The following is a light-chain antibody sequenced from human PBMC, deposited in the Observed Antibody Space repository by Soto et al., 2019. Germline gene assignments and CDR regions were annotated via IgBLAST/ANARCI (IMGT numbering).Light chain of an antibody. CDR1: QSIDSY. V-gene: IGKV1-39*01. CDR2: AAS. CDR3: QQSYSSPPT. J-gene: IGKJ2*01. Sequence: DIHMTQSPSSLSASVGDRVTITCRASQSIDSYVNWYQQKSRQAPKLLIYAASSLRSGVPSRFSGTGSGTDFTLTITSLQPEDFASYHCQQSYSSPPTFGQGTKLEIK.